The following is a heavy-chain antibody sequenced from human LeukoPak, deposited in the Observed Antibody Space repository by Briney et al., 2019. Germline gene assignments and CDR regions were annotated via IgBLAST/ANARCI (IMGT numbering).Heavy chain of an antibody. V-gene: IGHV3-21*01. CDR2: ISSSSSYI. CDR1: GFTFSSYS. Sequence: GGSLRLSCVVSGFTFSSYSMNWVRQAPEKGLEWVSSISSSSSYIYYADSVKGRFTISRDNAKNSLYLQMNSLRAEDTAVYYCARADWDTAMIDYWGQGTLVTVSS. D-gene: IGHD5-18*01. J-gene: IGHJ4*02. CDR3: ARADWDTAMIDY.